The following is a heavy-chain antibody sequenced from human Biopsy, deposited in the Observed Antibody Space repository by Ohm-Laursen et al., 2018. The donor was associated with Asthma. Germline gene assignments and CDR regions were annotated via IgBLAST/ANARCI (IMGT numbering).Heavy chain of an antibody. J-gene: IGHJ3*02. V-gene: IGHV3-30*03. CDR2: VSSDGHNK. Sequence: RSLRLSCTASGFVFSQCGMHWVRQGPGKGLEWVALVSSDGHNKYYEDSVKGRFTISRDNSRNRLYLQINRLTVEDSAVYLCARQSGQDNGDSSAFDTWGQGTKVAVSS. CDR3: ARQSGQDNGDSSAFDT. CDR1: GFVFSQCG. D-gene: IGHD3-22*01.